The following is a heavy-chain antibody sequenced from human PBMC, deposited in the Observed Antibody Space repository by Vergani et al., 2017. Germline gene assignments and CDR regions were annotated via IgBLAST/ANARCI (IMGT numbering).Heavy chain of an antibody. V-gene: IGHV1-69*02. CDR3: AIASGSYTPGVAEYYYGMDV. Sequence: QVQLVQSGAEVKKPGSSVKVSCKASGGTFSSYTISWVRQAPGQGLEWMGRIIPILGIANYAQKFQGRVTITADKSTSTAYMELSSLRSEDTAVYYCAIASGSYTPGVAEYYYGMDVWGQGTTVTVSS. CDR1: GGTFSSYT. D-gene: IGHD3-10*01. CDR2: IIPILGIA. J-gene: IGHJ6*02.